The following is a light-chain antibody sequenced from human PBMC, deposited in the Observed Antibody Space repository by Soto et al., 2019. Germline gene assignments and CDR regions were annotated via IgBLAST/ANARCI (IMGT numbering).Light chain of an antibody. Sequence: QSVLTQPPSVSGAPGQRVTISCTGSSSNIGAGYDVHWYQHLPGTAPKLLIYGNNNRPSGVPDRFSGSKSGTSASLASTGLQAWDEADYYCQSYDTSLGAHVVFAGGSKLTVL. CDR2: GNN. V-gene: IGLV1-40*01. CDR3: QSYDTSLGAHVV. J-gene: IGLJ2*01. CDR1: SSNIGAGYD.